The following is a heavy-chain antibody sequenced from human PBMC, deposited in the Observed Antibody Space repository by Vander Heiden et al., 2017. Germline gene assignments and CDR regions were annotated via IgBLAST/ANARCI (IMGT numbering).Heavy chain of an antibody. V-gene: IGHV3-23*01. CDR1: GFTFSSYA. Sequence: DVLLLLSGVCFLQPGSSLILSSAASGFTFSSYAMRWVRQATGKGLEWVSDSSGSGGSTYDADSVKGRFTISRDNSKNTLYLQMNSLRAEDTDVYYCAKNTITMIVVVITPFDYWGQGTLVTVSS. D-gene: IGHD3-22*01. J-gene: IGHJ4*02. CDR2: SSGSGGST. CDR3: AKNTITMIVVVITPFDY.